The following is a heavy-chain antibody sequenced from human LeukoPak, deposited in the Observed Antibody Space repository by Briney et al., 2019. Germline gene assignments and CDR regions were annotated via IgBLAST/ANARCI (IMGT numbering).Heavy chain of an antibody. CDR1: GGSISSGGYY. D-gene: IGHD2-2*01. J-gene: IGHJ5*02. V-gene: IGHV4-30-2*01. Sequence: SETLSLTCTVSGGSISSGGYYWSWIRQPPGKGLEWIGYIYHIGSTYYNPSLKSRVTISVDRSKNQFSLKLSSVTAADTAVYYCARVPAALNWFDPWGQGTLVTVSS. CDR3: ARVPAALNWFDP. CDR2: IYHIGST.